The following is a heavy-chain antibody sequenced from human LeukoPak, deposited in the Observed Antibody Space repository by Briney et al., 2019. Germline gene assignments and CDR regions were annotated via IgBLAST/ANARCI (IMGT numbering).Heavy chain of an antibody. CDR1: GLTFNTYA. D-gene: IGHD3-10*01. CDR2: ISADGGDT. CDR3: ARRKQDGSGSVDY. V-gene: IGHV3-64*01. Sequence: PGGSLRLSCAASGLTFNTYAMSWVRQAPGKGLEYVSAISADGGDTYYTHSVKGRFTISRDNSKNTLYLQVGSLRAEDTAVYYCARRKQDGSGSVDYWGQGTLVTVSS. J-gene: IGHJ4*02.